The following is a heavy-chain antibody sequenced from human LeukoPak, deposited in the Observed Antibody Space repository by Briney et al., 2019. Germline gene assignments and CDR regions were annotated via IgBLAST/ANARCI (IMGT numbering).Heavy chain of an antibody. CDR1: GGSISSGDHS. CDR2: I. Sequence: PSETLSLTCAVSGGSISSGDHSWSWIRQPPGKGLEWIGYIYNPSLKSRVTISVDTSKNQFSLKLSSVTAADTAVYYCARQGRYYYGSGSSRTPNWFDPWGQGILVTVSS. D-gene: IGHD3-10*01. J-gene: IGHJ5*02. V-gene: IGHV4-30-2*03. CDR3: ARQGRYYYGSGSSRTPNWFDP.